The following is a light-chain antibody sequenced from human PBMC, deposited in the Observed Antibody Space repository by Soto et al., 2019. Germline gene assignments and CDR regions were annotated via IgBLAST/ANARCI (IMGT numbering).Light chain of an antibody. Sequence: QSVLTQPPSASGTPGLRVTISCSGSRSSIGSNTVSWYQQLPGTAPKLLIYSNSQRPSGVPDRISGSKSGTSASLAISGLQSEDEADYYCAAWDDTLNGWVFGGGTKVTVL. J-gene: IGLJ3*02. V-gene: IGLV1-44*01. CDR2: SNS. CDR3: AAWDDTLNGWV. CDR1: RSSIGSNT.